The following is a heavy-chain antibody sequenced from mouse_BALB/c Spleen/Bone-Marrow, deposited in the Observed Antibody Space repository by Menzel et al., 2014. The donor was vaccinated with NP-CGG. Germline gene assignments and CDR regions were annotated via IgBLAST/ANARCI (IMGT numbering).Heavy chain of an antibody. D-gene: IGHD1-1*01. J-gene: IGHJ4*01. V-gene: IGHV4-1*02. CDR1: GFDFSRYW. CDR2: INPESSTI. Sequence: EVQGVESGGGLVQPGGSLKLSCAVSGFDFSRYWTSWVRQAPGKGLEWIGEINPESSTINYTPSLKDKFIISRDNAKNTLYLQMSKVRSEDTALYYCARLGYYGMMAFWGQGTSVTVSS. CDR3: ARLGYYGMMAF.